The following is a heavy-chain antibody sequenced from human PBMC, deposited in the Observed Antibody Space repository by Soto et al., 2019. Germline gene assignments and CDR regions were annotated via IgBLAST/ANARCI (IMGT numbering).Heavy chain of an antibody. V-gene: IGHV1-46*01. CDR2: INPSGGST. CDR1: GYTFTSYY. Sequence: ASVKVSCKASGYTFTSYYMHWVRQAPGQGLEWMGIINPSGGSTSYAQKFQGRVTKTRDTSTSTVYMELSSLRSEDTAVYYCAREYRSTMIVVVITTSTSFDYWGQGTLVTVSS. CDR3: AREYRSTMIVVVITTSTSFDY. D-gene: IGHD3-22*01. J-gene: IGHJ4*02.